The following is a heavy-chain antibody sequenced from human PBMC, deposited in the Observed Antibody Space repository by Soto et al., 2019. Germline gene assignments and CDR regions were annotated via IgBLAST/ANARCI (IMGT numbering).Heavy chain of an antibody. CDR1: GFTFSPYT. J-gene: IGHJ4*02. D-gene: IGHD2-21*02. V-gene: IGHV3-30-3*01. CDR3: ARGGGFCGADCYKGGIDY. Sequence: GGSLRLSCAASGFTFSPYTMHWVRQTPGKGLEWVAVISYDGSDKYYADSVRGRFTISRDSSKNTLFLQMSSLRAEDTALYYCARGGGFCGADCYKGGIDYWGQGTLVTVSS. CDR2: ISYDGSDK.